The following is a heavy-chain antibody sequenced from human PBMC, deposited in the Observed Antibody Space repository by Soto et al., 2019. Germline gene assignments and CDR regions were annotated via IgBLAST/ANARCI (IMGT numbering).Heavy chain of an antibody. J-gene: IGHJ4*02. CDR2: IHYSGST. V-gene: IGHV4-39*01. CDR1: RGSISGSIYN. D-gene: IGHD6-13*01. Sequence: SETLSLTCTVSRGSISGSIYNWGWIRHSPRKGLEWIGSIHYSGSTYYNPSLKSRVTTSVDTSKNQFSLSLSSVTAADTAVYYCARHVSGSAISDDYWGQGILVNVSS. CDR3: ARHVSGSAISDDY.